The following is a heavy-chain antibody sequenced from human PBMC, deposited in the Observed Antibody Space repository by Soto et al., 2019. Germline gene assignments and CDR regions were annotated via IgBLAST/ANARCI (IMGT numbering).Heavy chain of an antibody. V-gene: IGHV3-23*01. D-gene: IGHD3-10*01. CDR1: GFTFSSYV. J-gene: IGHJ4*02. Sequence: GGPLSPSCQVPGFTFSSYVMSWVRQAPGKGLEWVSTISASGVGQYYADSVTGRSTISKDNSKKRRYLQLTSLRAGDRALNYSAKDRYTSESYGFAYWGQGTLVTVSS. CDR3: AKDRYTSESYGFAY. CDR2: ISASGVGQ.